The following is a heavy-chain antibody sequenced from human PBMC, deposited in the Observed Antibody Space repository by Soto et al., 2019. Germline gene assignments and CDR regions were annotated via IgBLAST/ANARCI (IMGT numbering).Heavy chain of an antibody. CDR3: ARVLTMVRGVTPNFWY. V-gene: IGHV1-3*01. Sequence: ASVKVSCKASGYTFTAYAMHWVRQAPGQRLEWMGWINAGNGNTKYSQKFQGRVTIARDTSASTAYMELSSLRSEDTAVYYCARVLTMVRGVTPNFWYWGQGTLVTVSS. CDR2: INAGNGNT. CDR1: GYTFTAYA. J-gene: IGHJ4*02. D-gene: IGHD3-10*01.